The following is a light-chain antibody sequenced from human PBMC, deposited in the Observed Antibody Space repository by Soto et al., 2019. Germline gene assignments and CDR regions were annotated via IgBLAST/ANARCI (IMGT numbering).Light chain of an antibody. CDR3: APYNRYAT. CDR1: QIINGW. CDR2: NAS. Sequence: DIQMTQSPSTLSASVGDRVTITCRASQIINGWLAWYQQKPGKAPKLLIYNASTLESAVPSRFSGSESGTESTPTISSLRPDDFATYYSAPYNRYATFGQWTTVAIK. V-gene: IGKV1-5*03. J-gene: IGKJ2*01.